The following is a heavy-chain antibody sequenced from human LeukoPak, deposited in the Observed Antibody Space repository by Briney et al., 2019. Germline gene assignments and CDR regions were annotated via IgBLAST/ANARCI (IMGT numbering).Heavy chain of an antibody. CDR3: VKDVCSSIDECNSVARTFEYYFDY. V-gene: IGHV3-7*03. CDR1: GFTFSSYW. D-gene: IGHD6-19*01. Sequence: PGGSLRLSCAASGFTFSSYWMSWVRQAPGKGLEWVANIKQDGSEKYYVDSVKGRFTISRDNAKNSLYLQMNSLRAEDTALYYCVKDVCSSIDECNSVARTFEYYFDYWGQGALVTVSS. CDR2: IKQDGSEK. J-gene: IGHJ4*02.